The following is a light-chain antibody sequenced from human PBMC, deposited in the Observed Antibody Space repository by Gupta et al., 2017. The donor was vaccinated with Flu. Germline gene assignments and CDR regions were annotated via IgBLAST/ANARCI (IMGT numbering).Light chain of an antibody. J-gene: IGKJ4*01. CDR2: GAS. Sequence: PSSLSASVGDRVTITCRASQNINSSLAWYQQKPEKAPKSLIYGASRLQSGVPSRFSGSGSGTDFTLTISSLQPEDFATYYCQQSHSCPRTFGGGTKVDIK. V-gene: IGKV1D-16*01. CDR3: QQSHSCPRT. CDR1: QNINSS.